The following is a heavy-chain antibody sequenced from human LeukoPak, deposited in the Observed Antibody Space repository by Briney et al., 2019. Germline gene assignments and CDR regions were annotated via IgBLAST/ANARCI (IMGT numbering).Heavy chain of an antibody. CDR1: GGSFSGYY. V-gene: IGHV4-34*01. CDR2: INHSGSA. J-gene: IGHJ4*02. CDR3: ARVSIVGATTVFDY. Sequence: SETLSLTCAVSGGSFSGYYWTWIRQPPGKGLEWIGEINHSGSANYNPSLKSRVTISVDTSKNQFSLKLSSVTAADTAVYYCARVSIVGATTVFDYWGQGTLVTVSS. D-gene: IGHD1-26*01.